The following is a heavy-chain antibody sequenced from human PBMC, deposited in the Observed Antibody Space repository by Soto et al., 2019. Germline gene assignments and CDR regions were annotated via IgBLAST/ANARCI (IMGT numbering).Heavy chain of an antibody. J-gene: IGHJ1*01. V-gene: IGHV3-30*03. CDR2: LSYDGSYE. Sequence: ESGGGVVQPGRSLRLSCAASGFTFSTYGLHWVRQAPGKGLEWVAHLSYDGSYENYADSVKGRFTISRDNSKNTLYLQMNSLRAEDTAIYYCTREEHIVVVTAIPAEYFQHWGQGTLVTVSS. CDR1: GFTFSTYG. D-gene: IGHD2-21*02. CDR3: TREEHIVVVTAIPAEYFQH.